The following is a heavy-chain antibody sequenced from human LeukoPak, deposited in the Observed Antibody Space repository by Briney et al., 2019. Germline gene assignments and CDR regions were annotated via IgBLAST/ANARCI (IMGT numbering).Heavy chain of an antibody. CDR1: GGSISIYY. Sequence: SETLSLTCSVSGGSISIYYWTWIRQIPGKGLEWIGYIYYTGTTNYNPLFESRATISVDTSKNQFSLKLNSVTAADTAVYYCARSLSSGWFPFDYWGQGTLVTVSS. CDR3: ARSLSSGWFPFDY. J-gene: IGHJ4*02. D-gene: IGHD6-19*01. V-gene: IGHV4-59*12. CDR2: IYYTGTT.